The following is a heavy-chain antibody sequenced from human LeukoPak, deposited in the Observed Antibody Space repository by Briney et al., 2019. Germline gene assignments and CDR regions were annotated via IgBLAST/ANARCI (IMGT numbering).Heavy chain of an antibody. Sequence: SETLPLTCAVYGGSFSGYYWSWIRQPPGKGLEWSGEINHSGSTNYNPSLKSRVTISVDTSKNQFSLKLSSVTAADTAVYYCAREAYLGARRYMDVWGEGTTVTISS. CDR2: INHSGST. CDR1: GGSFSGYY. J-gene: IGHJ6*03. CDR3: AREAYLGARRYMDV. D-gene: IGHD6-6*01. V-gene: IGHV4-34*01.